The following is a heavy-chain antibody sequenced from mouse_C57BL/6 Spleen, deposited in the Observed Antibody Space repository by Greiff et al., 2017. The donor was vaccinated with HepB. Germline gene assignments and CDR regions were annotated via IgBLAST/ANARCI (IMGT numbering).Heavy chain of an antibody. CDR1: GYTFTSYW. J-gene: IGHJ2*01. CDR3: ARRGIFGTTVALDY. CDR2: IDPSDSYT. D-gene: IGHD1-1*01. Sequence: VKLQQPGAELVKPGASVKLSCKASGYTFTSYWMQWVKQRPGQGLEWIGEIDPSDSYTNYNQKFKGKATLTVDTSSSTAYMQLSSLTSEDSAVYYCARRGIFGTTVALDYWGQGTTLTVSS. V-gene: IGHV1-50*01.